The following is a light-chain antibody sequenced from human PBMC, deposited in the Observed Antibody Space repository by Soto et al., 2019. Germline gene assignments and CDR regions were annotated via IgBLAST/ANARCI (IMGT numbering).Light chain of an antibody. CDR3: QQYHSYPVT. CDR2: AAS. Sequence: DIQMTQSPSSLSASVGDKVTITCRASQGINDFLAWFQQKPGKAPKPLISAASSLQSGVPSKFSGSGSDRDFTLTISSLQPEDAATYYCQQYHSYPVTFGGGTKVEIK. CDR1: QGINDF. J-gene: IGKJ4*01. V-gene: IGKV1-16*02.